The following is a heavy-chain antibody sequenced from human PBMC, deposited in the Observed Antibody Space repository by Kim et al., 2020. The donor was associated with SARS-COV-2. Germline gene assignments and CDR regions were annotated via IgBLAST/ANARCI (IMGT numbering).Heavy chain of an antibody. CDR3: ARDAEGGAAAR. CDR2: T. Sequence: TSYAQQFKGRVTMTRATSTSTVYMELSSLRSEDTAVYYCARDAEGGAAARWGQGTLVTVSS. V-gene: IGHV1-46*01. J-gene: IGHJ4*02. D-gene: IGHD6-13*01.